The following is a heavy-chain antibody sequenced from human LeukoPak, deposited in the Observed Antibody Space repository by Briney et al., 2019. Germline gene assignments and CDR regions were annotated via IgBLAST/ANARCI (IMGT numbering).Heavy chain of an antibody. V-gene: IGHV4-59*12. D-gene: IGHD2-15*01. Sequence: PSETLSLTCTVSGGSISSYDWSWIRQPPEKGLEWIGYIDYGGNTNYNPSLKSRVTISVDTSKNQFSLKLSSVTAADTAVYYCARDRVVVVVAATLHWFDPWGQGTLVTVSS. J-gene: IGHJ5*02. CDR1: GGSISSYD. CDR2: IDYGGNT. CDR3: ARDRVVVVVAATLHWFDP.